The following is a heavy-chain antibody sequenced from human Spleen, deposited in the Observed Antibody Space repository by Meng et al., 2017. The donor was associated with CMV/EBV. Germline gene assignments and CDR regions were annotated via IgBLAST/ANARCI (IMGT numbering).Heavy chain of an antibody. V-gene: IGHV1-46*01. J-gene: IGHJ4*02. CDR3: ARGLAGLVVQRDELDY. CDR1: RYIFIFYY. CDR2: INPSGGST. D-gene: IGHD2-2*01. Sequence: ASVKVSCKASRYIFIFYYVHWVRQAPGQGLEWMGIINPSGGSTSYAQKFQGRVTMTTDTSTSTAYMDLRSLRPDDTAVYYCARGLAGLVVQRDELDYWGQGTLVTVS.